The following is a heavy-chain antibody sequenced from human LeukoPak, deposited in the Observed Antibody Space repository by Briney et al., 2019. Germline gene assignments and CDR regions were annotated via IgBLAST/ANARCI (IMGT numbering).Heavy chain of an antibody. D-gene: IGHD1-26*01. Sequence: PGGSLRLSCAASGFTFSSYSMNWVRQAPGKGLEWVSSISSSSSYIYYADSVKGRFTISRDNARNSLYLQMKSLRAEDTAVYYCASSPLGGSYYDYWGQGTLVTVSS. CDR1: GFTFSSYS. J-gene: IGHJ4*02. V-gene: IGHV3-21*01. CDR2: ISSSSSYI. CDR3: ASSPLGGSYYDY.